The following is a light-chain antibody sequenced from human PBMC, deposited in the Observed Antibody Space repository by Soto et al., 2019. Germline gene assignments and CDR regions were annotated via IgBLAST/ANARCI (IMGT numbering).Light chain of an antibody. CDR1: SSDVGGYNY. J-gene: IGLJ1*01. CDR3: CSYTSSNTFV. V-gene: IGLV2-14*01. CDR2: DLN. Sequence: QSALTQPASVSGSPGQSITISCTGTSSDVGGYNYVSWYQQHPGKVPKMMIYDLNNRPSGVSNRFSGSKSGHTASLTISGLQAEDEADYYCCSYTSSNTFVFGTATKLTV.